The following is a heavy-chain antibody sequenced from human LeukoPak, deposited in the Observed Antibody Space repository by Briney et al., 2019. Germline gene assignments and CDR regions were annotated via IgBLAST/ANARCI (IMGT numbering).Heavy chain of an antibody. V-gene: IGHV4-39*07. CDR3: ARAKAGTVYYFDY. CDR1: GGSISSNNYY. D-gene: IGHD1/OR15-1a*01. Sequence: PSETLSLTCTVSGGSISSNNYYWGWIRQAPGKGLEWIGSMYYSGSTYYNPSLKSRVTISVDTSKNQFSLKLTSVTAADTAVYYCARAKAGTVYYFDYWGQGTLVTVSS. J-gene: IGHJ4*02. CDR2: MYYSGST.